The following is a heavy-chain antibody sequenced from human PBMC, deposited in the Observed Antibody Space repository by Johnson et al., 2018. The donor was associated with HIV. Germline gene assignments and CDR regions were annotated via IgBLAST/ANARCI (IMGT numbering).Heavy chain of an antibody. J-gene: IGHJ3*01. CDR2: ISWNSGSI. CDR3: VTADRGSA. Sequence: VQLVESGGGLVQPGGSLRLSCAASGFTFDDYAMHWVRQAPGKGLEWVSGISWNSGSIGYADSVKGRFTISRDNAKNSLYLQMNSLRDEDTAVYYCVTADRGSAWGQGTTVTVSS. V-gene: IGHV3-9*01. D-gene: IGHD1-26*01. CDR1: GFTFDDYA.